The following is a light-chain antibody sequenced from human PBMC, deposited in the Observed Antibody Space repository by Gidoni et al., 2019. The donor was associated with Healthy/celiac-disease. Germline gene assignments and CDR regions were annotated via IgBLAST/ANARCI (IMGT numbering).Light chain of an antibody. Sequence: SPGQSITISCTGTSSDVGGYNYVSWYQQHPGKAPKLMIYEVSNRPSGVSNRFSGSKSGNTASLTISGLQAEDEADYYCSSYTSSSTYVVFGGGTKLTVL. CDR2: EVS. J-gene: IGLJ2*01. CDR1: SSDVGGYNY. V-gene: IGLV2-14*01. CDR3: SSYTSSSTYVV.